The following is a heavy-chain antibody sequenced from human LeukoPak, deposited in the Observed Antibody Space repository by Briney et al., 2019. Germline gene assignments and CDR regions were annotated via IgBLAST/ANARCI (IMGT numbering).Heavy chain of an antibody. CDR2: ISGSGGST. D-gene: IGHD3-22*01. J-gene: IGHJ3*02. V-gene: IGHV3-23*01. Sequence: PGGSLRLSCAASGFTFRSYAMSWVRQAPGKGLEWVSAISGSGGSTYYADSVKGRFTISRDNSKNTLYLQMNSLRAEATAVYYCAKVRMITMIAYDAFDIWGQGTMVTVSS. CDR3: AKVRMITMIAYDAFDI. CDR1: GFTFRSYA.